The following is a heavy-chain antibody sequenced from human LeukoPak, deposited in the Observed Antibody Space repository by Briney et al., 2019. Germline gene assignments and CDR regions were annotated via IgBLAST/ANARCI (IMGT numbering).Heavy chain of an antibody. CDR1: GFTFSTYG. Sequence: SGGSLRLSCAASGFTFSTYGMHWVRQAPGKGLEWMTFIQAGGDEKYYAESVKGRFTVSRDNSKNTLYLQMNSLRAEDTAVYYCARYTPGYGGDDFDYWGQGALVTVSS. V-gene: IGHV3-30*02. CDR2: IQAGGDEK. J-gene: IGHJ4*02. D-gene: IGHD4-23*01. CDR3: ARYTPGYGGDDFDY.